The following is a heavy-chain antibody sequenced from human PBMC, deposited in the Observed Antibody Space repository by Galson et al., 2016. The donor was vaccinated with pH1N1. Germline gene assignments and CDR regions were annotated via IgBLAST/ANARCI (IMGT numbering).Heavy chain of an antibody. J-gene: IGHJ6*02. D-gene: IGHD2/OR15-2a*01. Sequence: ETLSLTCTVSGDSISSFYWNWIRQPPGRGLEWIGYIYHSYHGGSTKYNPYLKSRVTMSVDTSTSTVYMELSSLRSEDTAVYYCARDEGFSRVWGQGTTVTVSS. CDR1: GDSISSFY. CDR3: ARDEGFSRV. CDR2: IYHSYHGGST. V-gene: IGHV4-59*01.